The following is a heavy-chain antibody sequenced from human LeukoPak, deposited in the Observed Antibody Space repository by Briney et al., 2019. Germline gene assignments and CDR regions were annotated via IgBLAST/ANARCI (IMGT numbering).Heavy chain of an antibody. V-gene: IGHV1-69*04. CDR1: GGTFSSYA. D-gene: IGHD3-22*01. CDR3: ARGGHYYDSSGYPLPHYYYGMDV. Sequence: GASVKVSCKASGGTFSSYAISWVRQAPGQGLEWMGRIIPILGIANYAQKFQGRVTITADKSTSTAYMELSSLRSEDTAVYYCARGGHYYDSSGYPLPHYYYGMDVWGQGTTVTVSS. CDR2: IIPILGIA. J-gene: IGHJ6*02.